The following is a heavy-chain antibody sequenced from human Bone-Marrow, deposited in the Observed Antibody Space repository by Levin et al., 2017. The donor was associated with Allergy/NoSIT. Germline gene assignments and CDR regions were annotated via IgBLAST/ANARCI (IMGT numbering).Heavy chain of an antibody. CDR3: ARGYSGRIAFDV. J-gene: IGHJ3*01. D-gene: IGHD1-26*01. V-gene: IGHV4-34*01. CDR1: GGSFGGYY. Sequence: ASETLSLTCAVYGGSFGGYYWSWIRQSPGKGLEWIGESAYRGGTNYNPSLKSRVTILLDESKSQFSLRLTSVTAADTALYYCARGYSGRIAFDVWSQGTMVTVSS. CDR2: SAYRGGT.